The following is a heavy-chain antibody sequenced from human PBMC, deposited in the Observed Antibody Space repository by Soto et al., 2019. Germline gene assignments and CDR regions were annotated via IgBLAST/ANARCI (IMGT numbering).Heavy chain of an antibody. V-gene: IGHV3-23*01. CDR3: AGVSSSWYSVVFDL. CDR2: LSDSGGST. D-gene: IGHD6-13*01. J-gene: IGHJ4*02. CDR1: GFTFNSHA. Sequence: EVQLLESGGGLVQPGGSLRLSCTASGFTFNSHAMTWVRQAPGKGLEWVSGLSDSGGSTYYADSVKGRFTISRDNSRHTLYLQRNTMSAEDAAVFYCAGVSSSWYSVVFDLWGQGTLVTVSS.